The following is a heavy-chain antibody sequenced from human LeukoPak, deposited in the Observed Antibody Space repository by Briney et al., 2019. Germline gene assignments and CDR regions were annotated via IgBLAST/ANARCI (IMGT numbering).Heavy chain of an antibody. D-gene: IGHD2-15*01. CDR3: ARDCSGGSCYLYFDY. J-gene: IGHJ4*02. V-gene: IGHV1-18*04. Sequence: ASVKVSCKASGYSHTSDWMHWVRQAPGQGLEWMGWISAYNGNTNYAQKLQGRVTMTTDTSTSTAYMELRSLRSDDTAVYYCARDCSGGSCYLYFDYWGQGTLVTVSS. CDR2: ISAYNGNT. CDR1: GYSHTSDW.